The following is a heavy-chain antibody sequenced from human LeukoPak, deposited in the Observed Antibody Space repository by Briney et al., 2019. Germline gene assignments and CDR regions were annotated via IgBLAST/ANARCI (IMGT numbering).Heavy chain of an antibody. D-gene: IGHD3-10*01. CDR3: ARLSGSSEVDY. CDR1: GGSISSYY. V-gene: IGHV4-59*08. Sequence: PSETPSLTCTVSGGSISSYYWSWIRQPPGKGLEWIGYIYYSGSTNYNPSLKSRVTISVDTSKNQFSLKLSSVTAADTAVYYCARLSGSSEVDYWGQGTLVTVSS. CDR2: IYYSGST. J-gene: IGHJ4*02.